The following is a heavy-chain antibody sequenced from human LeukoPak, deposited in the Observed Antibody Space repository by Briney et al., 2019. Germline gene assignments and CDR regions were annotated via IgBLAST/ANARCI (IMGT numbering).Heavy chain of an antibody. CDR2: ISGNGGST. Sequence: PGGSLRLSCEAPGFSFSIYAMSWVRPAPGKGLEWVSSISGNGGSTYYANSVKGRFTIARDNSKNTLYMEMNNLTEENTALYYCVKGGQRYDFWRFDFWGRGTLVTVSS. CDR1: GFSFSIYA. V-gene: IGHV3-23*01. D-gene: IGHD3-3*01. CDR3: VKGGQRYDFWRFDF. J-gene: IGHJ5*01.